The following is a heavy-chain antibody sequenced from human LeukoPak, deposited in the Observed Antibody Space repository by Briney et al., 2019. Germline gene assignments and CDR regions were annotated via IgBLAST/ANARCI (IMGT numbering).Heavy chain of an antibody. CDR1: GFTFSSYW. J-gene: IGHJ6*03. Sequence: QAGGSLRLSCAASGFTFSSYWMSWVRQAPGKGLEWVANIKQDGSEKYYVDSVKGRFTISRDNAKNSLYLQMNSLRAEDTAVYYCARDQGSRINYYYYYMDVWGKGTTVTVSS. CDR2: IKQDGSEK. V-gene: IGHV3-7*01. D-gene: IGHD3-10*01. CDR3: ARDQGSRINYYYYYMDV.